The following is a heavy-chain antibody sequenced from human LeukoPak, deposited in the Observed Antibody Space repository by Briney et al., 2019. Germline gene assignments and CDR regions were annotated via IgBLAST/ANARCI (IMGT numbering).Heavy chain of an antibody. V-gene: IGHV3-15*01. CDR2: VKSKTDGGTT. CDR1: GFTFSNSW. Sequence: PGVSLRLSCAASGFTFSNSWMSWVRQAPGKGMEWVGRVKSKTDGGTTDYAAPVKGRFSISRDDSTNTLYLQMNSLKTEDTAVYYCAAGTPVPLAQIDYWGQGALVTVSS. D-gene: IGHD2/OR15-2a*01. J-gene: IGHJ4*02. CDR3: AAGTPVPLAQIDY.